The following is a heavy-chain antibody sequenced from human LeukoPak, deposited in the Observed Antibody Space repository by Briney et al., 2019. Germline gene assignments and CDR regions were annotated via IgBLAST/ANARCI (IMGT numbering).Heavy chain of an antibody. V-gene: IGHV3-7*04. J-gene: IGHJ3*02. CDR3: ARDMRGDGFDI. Sequence: QLGGSLRLSCAASGFTLSSFWMTWVRQAPGKGLEWVANIRQDGSEKYYVDSVEGRFTISRDNAKKSLFLQMNSLRVEDTAVYYCARDMRGDGFDIWGQGTMVTVSS. D-gene: IGHD2-2*01. CDR2: IRQDGSEK. CDR1: GFTLSSFW.